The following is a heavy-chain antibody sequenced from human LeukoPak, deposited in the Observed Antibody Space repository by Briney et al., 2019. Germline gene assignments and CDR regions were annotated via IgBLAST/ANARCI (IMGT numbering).Heavy chain of an antibody. V-gene: IGHV1-69*05. J-gene: IGHJ5*02. CDR2: IMPLFGTA. Sequence: SVKVSXKTSGGTFNNSAISWVRQAPGQGLEWLGGIMPLFGTAGYAQKFQGRVTITKDESTRTVYLELTSLTSDDTAVYYCARDVHGDYGSGWFDPWGQGTLVSVSS. D-gene: IGHD4-17*01. CDR1: GGTFNNSA. CDR3: ARDVHGDYGSGWFDP.